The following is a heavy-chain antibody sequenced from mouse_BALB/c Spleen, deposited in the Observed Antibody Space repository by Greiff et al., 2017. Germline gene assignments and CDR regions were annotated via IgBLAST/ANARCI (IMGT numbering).Heavy chain of an antibody. CDR1: GYSITSDYA. D-gene: IGHD1-1*01. Sequence: EVQLKESGPGLVKPSQSLSLTCTVTGYSITSDYAWNWIRQFPGNKLEWMGYISYSGSTSYNPSLKSRISITRDTPKNQFFLQLNSVTTEDTATYYCARSEFGYYGSSSWYFDVWGAGTTVTVSS. CDR3: ARSEFGYYGSSSWYFDV. J-gene: IGHJ1*01. CDR2: ISYSGST. V-gene: IGHV3-2*02.